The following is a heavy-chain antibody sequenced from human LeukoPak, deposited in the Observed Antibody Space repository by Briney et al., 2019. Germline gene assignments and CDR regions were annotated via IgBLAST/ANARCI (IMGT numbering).Heavy chain of an antibody. CDR2: IIPIFGTA. D-gene: IGHD3-22*01. V-gene: IGHV1-69*05. J-gene: IGHJ5*02. CDR3: ARDKARHDSSGYYSA. Sequence: SVKVSCKASGGTFSSYAIIWVRQAPGQGLEWMGGIIPIFGTANYAQKFQGRVTITTDESTSTAYMELSSLRSEDTAVYYCARDKARHDSSGYYSAWGQGTLVTVSS. CDR1: GGTFSSYA.